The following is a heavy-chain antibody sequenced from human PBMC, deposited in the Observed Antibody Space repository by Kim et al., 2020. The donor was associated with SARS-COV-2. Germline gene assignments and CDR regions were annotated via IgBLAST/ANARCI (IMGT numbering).Heavy chain of an antibody. J-gene: IGHJ4*02. CDR2: IYYTGST. V-gene: IGHV4-39*01. CDR3: ARQGGEGASSGWYSRLSVHY. CDR1: GGSISSSSYY. Sequence: SETLSLTCTVSGGSISSSSYYWGWIRQPPGKGLEWIGSIYYTGSTYYNPSLKSRVTISVDTPKNQFSLKLSSVTAADTAVYYCARQGGEGASSGWYSRLSVHYWGQGTLVTVSS. D-gene: IGHD6-19*01.